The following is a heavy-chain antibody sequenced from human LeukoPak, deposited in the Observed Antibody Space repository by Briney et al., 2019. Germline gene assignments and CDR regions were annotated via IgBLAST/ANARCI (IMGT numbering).Heavy chain of an antibody. V-gene: IGHV3-43*02. CDR2: ISGHGGST. J-gene: IGHJ4*02. CDR1: GFTFDDYA. CDR3: AKTVDTAMGTTAFHY. D-gene: IGHD5-18*01. Sequence: GGSLRLSCAASGFTFDDYAMHWVRQAPGKGLEWVSLISGHGGSTYYADSVKGRFIISRDNSKNSLYLQMNSLRTEDTALYYCAKTVDTAMGTTAFHYWGQGTLVTVSS.